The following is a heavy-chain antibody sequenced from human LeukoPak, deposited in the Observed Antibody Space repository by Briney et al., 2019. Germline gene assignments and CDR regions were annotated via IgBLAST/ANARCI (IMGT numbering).Heavy chain of an antibody. Sequence: ASVKVSCKASGYTFTSYGISWVRQAPGQGLEWMGWISAYSGNTNYAQKLQGRVTMTTDTSTSTAYMELRSLRSDDTAVYYCARDYGYSSSWYVDWFDPWGQGTLVTVSS. CDR3: ARDYGYSSSWYVDWFDP. CDR2: ISAYSGNT. CDR1: GYTFTSYG. V-gene: IGHV1-18*01. J-gene: IGHJ5*02. D-gene: IGHD6-13*01.